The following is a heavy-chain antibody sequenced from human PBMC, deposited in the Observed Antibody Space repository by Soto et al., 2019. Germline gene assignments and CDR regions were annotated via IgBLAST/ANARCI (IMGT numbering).Heavy chain of an antibody. Sequence: SVKVSCKASGGTFSSYAISWVRQAPGQGLEWMGGIIPIFGTANYAQKFQGRVTITADESTSTAYMELSSLRSEDTAVYYCAGPQPRSGSYYLYYFDYWGQGTLVTVSS. CDR1: GGTFSSYA. CDR2: IIPIFGTA. V-gene: IGHV1-69*13. CDR3: AGPQPRSGSYYLYYFDY. D-gene: IGHD1-26*01. J-gene: IGHJ4*02.